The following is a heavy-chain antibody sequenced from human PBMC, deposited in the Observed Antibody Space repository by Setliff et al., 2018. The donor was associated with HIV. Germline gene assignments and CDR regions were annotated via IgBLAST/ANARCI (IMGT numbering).Heavy chain of an antibody. J-gene: IGHJ3*02. Sequence: KVSCKASGYTFTSYDINWVRQATGQGLEWMGWMNPNSGNTGYAQKFQGRVTMTRNTSISTAYMELSSLRSEDTAVYYCATRRDGYNSAFDIWGQGTMVTVSS. CDR2: MNPNSGNT. V-gene: IGHV1-8*02. CDR1: GYTFTSYD. D-gene: IGHD5-12*01. CDR3: ATRRDGYNSAFDI.